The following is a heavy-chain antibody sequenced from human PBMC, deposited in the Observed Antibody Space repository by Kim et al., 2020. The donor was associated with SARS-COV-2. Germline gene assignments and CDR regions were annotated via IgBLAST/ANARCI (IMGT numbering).Heavy chain of an antibody. CDR2: ISSSGSTI. CDR1: GFTFSSYE. V-gene: IGHV3-48*03. CDR3: AGLDTAMGWDYYGMDV. J-gene: IGHJ6*02. Sequence: GSLRLSCAASGFTFSSYEMNWVRQAPGKGLEWVSYISSSGSTIYYADSVKGRFTMSRDNAKKSLYLQMNSLRAEDTAVYYCAGLDTAMGWDYYGMDVWGQGTTVPFPS. D-gene: IGHD5-18*01.